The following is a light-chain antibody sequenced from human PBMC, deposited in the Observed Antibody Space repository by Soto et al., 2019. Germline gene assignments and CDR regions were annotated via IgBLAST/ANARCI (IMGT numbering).Light chain of an antibody. V-gene: IGKV3-11*01. CDR3: QQRNNWPPVT. J-gene: IGKJ4*01. CDR2: DAS. Sequence: EIVLTQSPATLSLSPGERATLSCRASQSVGYHLAWYQQKPGQAPRLLIYDASNRATGIPARFSGSGSGTDFTFAIISLKPEDFAVYYCQQRNNWPPVTFGGGTKVEIK. CDR1: QSVGYH.